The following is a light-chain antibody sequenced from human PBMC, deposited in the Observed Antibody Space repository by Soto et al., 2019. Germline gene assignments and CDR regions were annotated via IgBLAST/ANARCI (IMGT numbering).Light chain of an antibody. Sequence: VGLRDNIRCRASQGTSSYLGWCLKKPGKATELLSYTASTLQSVVPSRGSGSGAGTEFTRTISSLQTDDFATYYCQHYNSYSEAFGQGTKVDIK. J-gene: IGKJ1*01. V-gene: IGKV1-9*01. CDR2: TAS. CDR3: QHYNSYSEA. CDR1: QGTSSY.